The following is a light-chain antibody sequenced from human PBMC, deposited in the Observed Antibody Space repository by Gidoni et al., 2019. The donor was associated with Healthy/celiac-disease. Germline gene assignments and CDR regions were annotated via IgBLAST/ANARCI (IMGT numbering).Light chain of an antibody. CDR2: GNS. Sequence: QSVLTQPPSVSGAPGQRVTISCTGRSSNIGAGYDVHWYQQLPGTAPKLLIYGNSNRPSGVPDRFSGSKSGTSASLAITGLQAEDEADYYCQSYDSSLRGMVFGGGTKLTVL. J-gene: IGLJ2*01. CDR1: SSNIGAGYD. V-gene: IGLV1-40*01. CDR3: QSYDSSLRGMV.